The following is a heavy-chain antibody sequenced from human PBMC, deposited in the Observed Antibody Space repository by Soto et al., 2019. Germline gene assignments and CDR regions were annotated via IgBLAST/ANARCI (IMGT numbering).Heavy chain of an antibody. CDR2: IYYSGTT. CDR1: GGSISSGDYN. CDR3: ARSGNWYFDY. Sequence: PXXTLSLPFTVSGGSISSGDYNWGWIRQPPGKGLEWIGSIYYSGTTYYNPSLKSRVTISLDTSKNQFALKLSSVTAADTAVYYCARSGNWYFDYWGQGTLVTVS. D-gene: IGHD1-1*01. J-gene: IGHJ4*02. V-gene: IGHV4-39*01.